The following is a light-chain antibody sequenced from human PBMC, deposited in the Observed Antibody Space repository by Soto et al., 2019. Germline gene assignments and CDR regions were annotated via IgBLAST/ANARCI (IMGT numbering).Light chain of an antibody. Sequence: QSVLTQPPSASGTPGQRVTISCSGSTSNIGRNTVNWYQQLPGAAPKLLIYSNKYRPSGVPDRFSGSKSGTSASLAISGLQSEDEADYHCAAWDDSLNGFVAFGGGTKLTVL. V-gene: IGLV1-44*01. CDR2: SNK. CDR3: AAWDDSLNGFVA. CDR1: TSNIGRNT. J-gene: IGLJ2*01.